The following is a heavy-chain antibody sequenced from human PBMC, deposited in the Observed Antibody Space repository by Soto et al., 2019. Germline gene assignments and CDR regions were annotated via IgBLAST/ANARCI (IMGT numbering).Heavy chain of an antibody. CDR2: ISSSSSYI. CDR1: GFTFSSYS. D-gene: IGHD5-12*01. CDR3: AREHMGYEVLIDAFDI. Sequence: PGGSLRLSCAASGFTFSSYSMNWVRQAPGKGLEWVSSISSSSSYIYYADSVKGRFTISRDNAKNSLYLQMNSLRAEDTAVYYCAREHMGYEVLIDAFDIWGQGTMVTVSS. V-gene: IGHV3-21*01. J-gene: IGHJ3*02.